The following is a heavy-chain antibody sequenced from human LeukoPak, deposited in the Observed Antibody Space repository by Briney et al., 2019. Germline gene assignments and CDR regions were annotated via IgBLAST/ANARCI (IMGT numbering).Heavy chain of an antibody. CDR1: GYTFTTYP. CDR2: ISAYNGNT. CDR3: ARDIVVNWFDP. D-gene: IGHD2-15*01. Sequence: GASVKVSCKASGYTFTTYPINWVRQAPGQGLEWMGWISAYNGNTNYAQKLQGRVTMTTDTSTSTAYMELRSLRSDDTAVYYCARDIVVNWFDPWGQGTLVTVSS. J-gene: IGHJ5*02. V-gene: IGHV1-18*01.